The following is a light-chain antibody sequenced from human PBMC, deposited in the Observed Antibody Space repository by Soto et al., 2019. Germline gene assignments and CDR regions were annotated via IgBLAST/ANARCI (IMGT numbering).Light chain of an antibody. CDR3: QQYSTSPLT. V-gene: IGKV1-5*03. J-gene: IGKJ4*01. Sequence: DIQMTQSPSTLSSSVGDRVTITCRASQGISTCLAWYQQKPGKAPKLLIYKASSLEGGVPSRFSGSGSGTEFNITVSSLQPDDFATYYCQQYSTSPLTFGGGTTVEIK. CDR2: KAS. CDR1: QGISTC.